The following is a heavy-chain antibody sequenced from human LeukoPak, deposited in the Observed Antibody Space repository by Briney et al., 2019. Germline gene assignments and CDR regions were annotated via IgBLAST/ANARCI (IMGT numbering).Heavy chain of an antibody. Sequence: PSETLSLSCGVSGGSIDRTNYWSWVPQAPGKGLEGIGEIAHDGTRNYNPSLRSRAPLPLTRANNYFSRSLTALTATAPPLYSFTIENRPFSPFAFWGQAVMVTVSS. CDR3: TIENRPFSPFAF. V-gene: IGHV4-4*02. J-gene: IGHJ4*02. CDR2: IAHDGTR. D-gene: IGHD2/OR15-2a*01. CDR1: GGSIDRTNY.